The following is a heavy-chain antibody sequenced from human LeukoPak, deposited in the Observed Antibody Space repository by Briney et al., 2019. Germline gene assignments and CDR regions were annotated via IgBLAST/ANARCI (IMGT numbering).Heavy chain of an antibody. CDR3: ARDRRWYYDSSGYYDY. CDR2: ISSSSSYI. CDR1: GFTFSSYA. D-gene: IGHD3-22*01. Sequence: GGSLRLSCAASGFTFSSYAMSWVRQAPGKGLEWVSSISSSSSYIYYADSVKGRFTISRDNAKNSLYLQMNSLRAVDTAVYYCARDRRWYYDSSGYYDYWGQGTLVTVSS. J-gene: IGHJ4*02. V-gene: IGHV3-21*01.